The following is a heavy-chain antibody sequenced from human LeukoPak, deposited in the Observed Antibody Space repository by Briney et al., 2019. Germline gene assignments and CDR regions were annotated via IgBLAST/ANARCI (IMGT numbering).Heavy chain of an antibody. J-gene: IGHJ5*02. Sequence: ASVKVSCKASGYTFTGYYMHWVRQAPGQGLEWMGRINPNSGGTNYAQTSQGRVTMTRDTSISTAYMELGRLRSDDTAVYYCATLAVAGVNWFDPWGQGTLATVSS. CDR3: ATLAVAGVNWFDP. CDR1: GYTFTGYY. V-gene: IGHV1-2*06. CDR2: INPNSGGT. D-gene: IGHD6-19*01.